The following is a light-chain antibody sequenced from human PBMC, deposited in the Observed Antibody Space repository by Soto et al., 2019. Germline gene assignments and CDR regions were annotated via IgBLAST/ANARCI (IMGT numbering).Light chain of an antibody. CDR2: RTS. J-gene: IGKJ4*01. CDR3: QQYNNWPRAT. Sequence: PGERVTLSCRASQTVSSSYLTWYQQKPGQAPRLLMFRTSSRATGFPARFSGSGSGTEFNLTISSLQSEDFGVYYCQQYNNWPRATFGGGTKVDTK. V-gene: IGKV3-15*01. CDR1: QTVSSSY.